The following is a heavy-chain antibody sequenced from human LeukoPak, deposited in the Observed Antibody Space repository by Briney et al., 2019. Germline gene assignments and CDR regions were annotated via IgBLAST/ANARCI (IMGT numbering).Heavy chain of an antibody. CDR3: ARDREGANSSGWYLRFYWYFDL. J-gene: IGHJ2*01. D-gene: IGHD6-19*01. CDR1: GYSFTSHY. Sequence: ASVEVSCKASGYSFTSHYMHWVQQAPGQGLEWMGLINPRGTATRYAESFQGRLTLTRDLSTSTDYMELSSLRSEDTAVYYCARDREGANSSGWYLRFYWYFDLWGRGTLVTVSS. V-gene: IGHV1-46*01. CDR2: INPRGTAT.